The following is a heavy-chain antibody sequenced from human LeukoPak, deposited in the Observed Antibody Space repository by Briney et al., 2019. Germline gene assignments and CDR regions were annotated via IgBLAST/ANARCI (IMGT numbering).Heavy chain of an antibody. CDR3: VIGTCY. Sequence: GGSLRLSCSVSGFTFSTYVMHWVRQAPGKGLEYVSAISSNGDNTYYADSVKGRFTISRDNSKNTLYLQMSSLRADDTAVYYCVIGTCYWGQGTLVTFSS. CDR2: ISSNGDNT. CDR1: GFTFSTYV. V-gene: IGHV3-64D*06. J-gene: IGHJ4*02.